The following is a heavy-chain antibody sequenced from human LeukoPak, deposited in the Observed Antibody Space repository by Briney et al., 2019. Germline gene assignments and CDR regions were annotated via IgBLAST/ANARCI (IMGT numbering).Heavy chain of an antibody. CDR1: GFAFSSNW. Sequence: GGSLRLSCAASGFAFSSNWMSWVRQAPGKGLEWVGNIQPDGSEQYPVDSVKGRFTISRDNARNSLFLQMNSLRVEDTAVYYCASQSYARFDPWGQGTLVTVSS. V-gene: IGHV3-7*01. J-gene: IGHJ5*02. CDR3: ASQSYARFDP. D-gene: IGHD3-16*01. CDR2: IQPDGSEQ.